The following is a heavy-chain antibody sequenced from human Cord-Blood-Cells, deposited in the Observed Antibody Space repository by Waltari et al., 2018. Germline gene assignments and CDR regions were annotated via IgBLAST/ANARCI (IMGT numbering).Heavy chain of an antibody. J-gene: IGHJ4*02. CDR3: ARGGAPNYYDSSGYYYR. D-gene: IGHD3-22*01. CDR1: GGSFSGYY. V-gene: IGHV4-34*01. Sequence: QVQLQQWGAGLLKPSETLSLTCAVYGGSFSGYYWSWIRQPPGKGLEWIGEINHRGSTNSNPSLKSRVTISVDTSKNQFSLKLSSVTAADTAVYYCARGGAPNYYDSSGYYYRWGQGTLVTVSS. CDR2: INHRGST.